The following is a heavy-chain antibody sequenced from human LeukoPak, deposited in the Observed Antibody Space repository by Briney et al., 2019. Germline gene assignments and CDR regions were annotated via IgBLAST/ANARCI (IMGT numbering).Heavy chain of an antibody. CDR2: ISGSGGST. CDR3: AKSAPLIVVVPAPGVKNWFDP. J-gene: IGHJ5*02. D-gene: IGHD2-2*01. CDR1: GFTFSCYA. V-gene: IGHV3-23*01. Sequence: PGGSLRLSCAASGFTFSCYAMSWVRQAPGKGLEWVSAISGSGGSTYYADSVKGRFTISRDNSKNTLYLQMNSLRAEDTAVYYCAKSAPLIVVVPAPGVKNWFDPWGQGTLVAVSS.